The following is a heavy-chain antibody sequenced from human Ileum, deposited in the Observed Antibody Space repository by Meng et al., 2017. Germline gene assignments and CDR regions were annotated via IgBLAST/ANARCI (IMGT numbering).Heavy chain of an antibody. Sequence: SETLSLTCTVSGGSISSSSYYWGWRRQPPGKGLEWIGSIYYSGSTYYNPSLKSRVSISVDTSKIQFSLKLSSVTAADTAVYYCARNSYGSSGYPRDAFDIWGQGTMVTVSS. CDR3: ARNSYGSSGYPRDAFDI. CDR1: GGSISSSSYY. CDR2: IYYSGST. V-gene: IGHV4-39*07. J-gene: IGHJ3*02. D-gene: IGHD3-22*01.